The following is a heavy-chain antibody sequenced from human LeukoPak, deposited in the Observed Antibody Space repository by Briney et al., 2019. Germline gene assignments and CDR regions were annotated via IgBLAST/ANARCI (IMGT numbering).Heavy chain of an antibody. CDR1: GGSFSGYY. V-gene: IGHV4-34*01. D-gene: IGHD3-3*01. Sequence: PSETLSLTCAVCGGSFSGYYWSWIRQPPGKGLEWIGEINHSGSTNYNPSLKSRVTISVDTSKNQFSLKLSSVTAADTAVYYCARRGLGVAYNWFDPWGQGTLVTVSS. CDR2: INHSGST. CDR3: ARRGLGVAYNWFDP. J-gene: IGHJ5*02.